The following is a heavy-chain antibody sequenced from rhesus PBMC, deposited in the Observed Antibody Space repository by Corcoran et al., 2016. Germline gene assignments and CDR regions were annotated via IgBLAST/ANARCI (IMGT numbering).Heavy chain of an antibody. CDR2: ISGGRGRT. V-gene: IGHV4-165*01. CDR3: SRGGNYFDS. Sequence: QVQLQESGPGLVKPSETLPLTCVVSGASISSYYWSWIRQSPGKGLEWIGYISGGRGRTNYNPSLKVRVTISKDTSKNQVSLKVTSVTAADTAVYYCSRGGNYFDSWGQGVLVTVSS. CDR1: GASISSYY. J-gene: IGHJ4*01.